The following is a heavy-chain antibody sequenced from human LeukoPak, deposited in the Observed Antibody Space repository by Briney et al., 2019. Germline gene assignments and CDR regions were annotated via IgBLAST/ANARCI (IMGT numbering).Heavy chain of an antibody. CDR3: ARDGFGVRGVIISYYYMDV. J-gene: IGHJ6*03. Sequence: GGSLRLSCAASGFTFSSYSMNWVRQAPGKGLEWVSSISSSSSYIYYADSVKGRFTISRDNAKNSLYLQMNSLRAEDTAVYYCARDGFGVRGVIISYYYMDVWGKGTTVTISS. V-gene: IGHV3-21*04. CDR1: GFTFSSYS. D-gene: IGHD3-10*01. CDR2: ISSSSSYI.